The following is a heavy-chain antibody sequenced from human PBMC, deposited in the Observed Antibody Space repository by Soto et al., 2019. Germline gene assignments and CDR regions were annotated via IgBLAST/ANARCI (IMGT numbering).Heavy chain of an antibody. J-gene: IGHJ5*02. Sequence: GGSLRLSCAASGFAFSSHWMTWVRQAPGKGLEWVANIKQDGSEKYYVDSVKGRFTISRDNAKNSLYLQMNSLRSDDTAVYYCARDQTRDDFWFPYNWFDPWGQGTLVTVSS. CDR2: IKQDGSEK. CDR3: ARDQTRDDFWFPYNWFDP. D-gene: IGHD3-3*01. V-gene: IGHV3-7*03. CDR1: GFAFSSHW.